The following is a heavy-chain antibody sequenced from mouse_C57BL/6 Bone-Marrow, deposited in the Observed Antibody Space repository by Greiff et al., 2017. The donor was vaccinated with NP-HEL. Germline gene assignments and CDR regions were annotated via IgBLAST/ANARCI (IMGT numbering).Heavy chain of an antibody. CDR2: IDPENGYT. CDR1: GFNIKDDY. V-gene: IGHV14-4*01. CDR3: TTEIHWYFDV. Sequence: VQLQQSGAELVRPGASVKLSCTASGFNIKDDYMHWVKQRPEQGLEWIGWIDPENGYTAYASKFKGKATITADTSSNTAYLQLSSLTSEDTAVDYCTTEIHWYFDVWGTGTTVTVSS. J-gene: IGHJ1*03.